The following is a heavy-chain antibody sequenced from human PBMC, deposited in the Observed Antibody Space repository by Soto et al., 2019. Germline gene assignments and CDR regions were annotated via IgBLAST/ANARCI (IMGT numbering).Heavy chain of an antibody. D-gene: IGHD4-4*01. CDR2: IRSKGNNYAT. Sequence: EVQLVESGGGLVQPGGSLKLSCAASGFTFSDSAMHWVRQASGKGLEWVGRIRSKGNNYATAYATSVEGRFTISRDDSDKTEYLQMNILKTEDTAVYYCTRYSKSLNYHFDDWGPGALVTVSS. CDR3: TRYSKSLNYHFDD. V-gene: IGHV3-73*02. CDR1: GFTFSDSA. J-gene: IGHJ4*02.